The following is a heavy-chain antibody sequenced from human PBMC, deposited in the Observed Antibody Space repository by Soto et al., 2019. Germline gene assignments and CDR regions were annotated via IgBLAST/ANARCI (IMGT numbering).Heavy chain of an antibody. CDR2: INPSGGST. V-gene: IGHV1-46*01. CDR1: GYTFTSYY. D-gene: IGHD5-18*01. CDR3: ARVPRDTAMASYGTDV. Sequence: QVQLVQSGAEVKKPGASVKVSCKASGYTFTSYYMHWVRQAPGQGLEWMGIINPSGGSTSYAQKFQGRVTMTRDTSTSTVYLELSSLRSEDTAVYYCARVPRDTAMASYGTDVWRQGTTFTVSS. J-gene: IGHJ6*02.